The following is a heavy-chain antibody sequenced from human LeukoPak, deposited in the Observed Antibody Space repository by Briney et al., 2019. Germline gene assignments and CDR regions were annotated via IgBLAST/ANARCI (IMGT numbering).Heavy chain of an antibody. J-gene: IGHJ4*02. CDR1: GFTFSSHG. CDR2: ISYAGSDK. V-gene: IGHV3-30*03. CDR3: ATYQGYNYGPFDY. D-gene: IGHD5-18*01. Sequence: PGRSLRLSCAASGFTFSSHGIHWVRQAPGKGLEWVAVISYAGSDKYYADSVKGRFTISRDNSKNTLYLQMNSLRAEDTAVYYCATYQGYNYGPFDYWGQGTLVTVSS.